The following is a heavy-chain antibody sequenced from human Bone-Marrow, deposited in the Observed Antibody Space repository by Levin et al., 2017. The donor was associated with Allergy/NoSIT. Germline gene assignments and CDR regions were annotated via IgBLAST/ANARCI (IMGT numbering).Heavy chain of an antibody. V-gene: IGHV3-23*01. J-gene: IGHJ3*01. CDR3: AKDRGFGSGTYGAFDF. CDR2: ISGNVVNT. CDR1: GFIFGSFG. D-gene: IGHD3-10*01. Sequence: PGGSLRLSCEGSGFIFGSFGMNWVRQAPGKGLEWVSGISGNVVNTYYADAVKGRFTVSRDNSKKTLYLQMDSLRVEDTAIYYCAKDRGFGSGTYGAFDFWGHGTMVTVSS.